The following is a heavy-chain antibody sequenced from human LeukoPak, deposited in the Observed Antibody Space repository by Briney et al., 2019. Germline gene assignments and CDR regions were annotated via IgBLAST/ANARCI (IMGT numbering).Heavy chain of an antibody. CDR2: ISSSSSYI. D-gene: IGHD2-21*02. J-gene: IGHJ6*03. CDR1: GFTFSSYS. CDR3: AREGGDDYYYYMDV. V-gene: IGHV3-21*04. Sequence: GGSLRLSCAASGFTFSSYSMNWVRQAPGKGLEWVSSISSSSSYIYYADSVKGRFTISRDNAKNSLYLQMNSLRAEDTALYYCAREGGDDYYYYMDVWGKGTTVTVSS.